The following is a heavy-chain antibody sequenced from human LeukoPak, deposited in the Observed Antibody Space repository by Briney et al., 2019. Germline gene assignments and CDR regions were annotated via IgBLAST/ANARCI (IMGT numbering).Heavy chain of an antibody. CDR3: ATXSSSWYEYFQH. D-gene: IGHD6-13*01. J-gene: IGHJ1*01. V-gene: IGHV3-23*01. CDR1: GFTFSSYA. CDR2: ISGSGGST. Sequence: GGSLRLSCAASGFTFSSYAMSWVRQAPGKGLEWVSAISGSGGSTYYADSVKGRFTISRDNYKNRLYLQMKSLRGEDTAVYYCATXSSSWYEYFQHWGQGTLVTVSS.